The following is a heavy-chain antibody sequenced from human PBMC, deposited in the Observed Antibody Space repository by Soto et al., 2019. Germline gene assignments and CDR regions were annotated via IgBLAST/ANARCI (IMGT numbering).Heavy chain of an antibody. D-gene: IGHD3-3*01. J-gene: IGHJ5*02. V-gene: IGHV4-34*01. CDR3: ARGNLDFWSGYYSRLNWFDP. CDR2: VNHSGST. CDR1: GGSFSGYY. Sequence: SETLSLTCAVYGGSFSGYYWSWIRQPPGKGLEWIGEVNHSGSTNYNPSLKSRVTISVDTSKNQFSLKLSSVTAADTAVYYCARGNLDFWSGYYSRLNWFDPWGQGTLVTVSS.